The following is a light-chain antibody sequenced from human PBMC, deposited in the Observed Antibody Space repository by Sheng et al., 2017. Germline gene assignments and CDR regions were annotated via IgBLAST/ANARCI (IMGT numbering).Light chain of an antibody. CDR2: DVN. CDR1: SSDIGAYNY. Sequence: QSALTQPASVSGSPGQTITISCTGTSSDIGAYNYVTWYQQHPGKVPKLMIYDVNNRPAGVSSRFSGSKSGNTASLTIFGLQADDEADYYCSSYTTSSTWVFGGGTKLTVL. J-gene: IGLJ3*02. V-gene: IGLV2-14*03. CDR3: SSYTTSSTWV.